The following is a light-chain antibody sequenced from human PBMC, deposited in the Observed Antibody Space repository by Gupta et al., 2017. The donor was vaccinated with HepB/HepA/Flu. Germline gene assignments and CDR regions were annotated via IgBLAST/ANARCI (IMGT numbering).Light chain of an antibody. V-gene: IGLV2-14*01. CDR1: SRDVGGYNY. Sequence: QSALTQPASVSGSPGQSITISCTGTSRDVGGYNYVSWYQQHPGKAHKLMLYECRNRPSGVSNPFSVSASGYADSLTITGTHAEEEADYDCYSYTSNSNLAYGVFGAGTKLTVL. CDR2: ECR. J-gene: IGLJ3*02. CDR3: YSYTSNSNLAYGV.